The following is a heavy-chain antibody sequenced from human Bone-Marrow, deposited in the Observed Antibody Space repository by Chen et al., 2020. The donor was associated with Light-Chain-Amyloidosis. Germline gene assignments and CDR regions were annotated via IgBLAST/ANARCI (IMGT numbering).Heavy chain of an antibody. J-gene: IGHJ6*02. CDR1: GFAVGTNH. Sequence: EVQVVESGGYLIQPGGSLRLSCAASGFAVGTNHMSWVRQPPGKGLEWISGVDGGGKIAYADSVKGRFTISRDKSNNTVDLQMNSLRADDTAVYYCARGGRLRSMDVWGQGTTVAVSS. V-gene: IGHV3-53*01. CDR3: ARGGRLRSMDV. CDR2: VDGGGKI. D-gene: IGHD5-12*01.